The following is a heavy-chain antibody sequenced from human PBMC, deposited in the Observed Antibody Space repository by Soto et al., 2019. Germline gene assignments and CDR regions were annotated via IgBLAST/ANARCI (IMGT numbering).Heavy chain of an antibody. CDR2: ISAYNGNT. D-gene: IGHD6-13*01. CDR3: ARSSWLRGDYFDY. Sequence: QVQLVQSGAEVKKPGASVKVSCKASGYTYTSYGITWVRQAPGQWLEWMGWISAYNGNTNYAQKLQGRVTMTTDTSTSTAYMKLRRLKSDDPAVYYCARSSWLRGDYFDYWGQGTLVTVSS. J-gene: IGHJ4*02. CDR1: GYTYTSYG. V-gene: IGHV1-18*04.